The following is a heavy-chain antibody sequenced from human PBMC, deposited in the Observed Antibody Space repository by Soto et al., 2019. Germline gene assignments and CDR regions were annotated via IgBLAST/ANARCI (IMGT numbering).Heavy chain of an antibody. V-gene: IGHV4-31*03. CDR3: ARGRTVAAGTFDL. CDR2: IYYTGST. D-gene: IGHD6-13*01. CDR1: GGSITTSGYY. J-gene: IGHJ5*02. Sequence: PSETLSLTCSVSGGSITTSGYYWTWIRHLPGKCLEWIGYIYYTGSTYYNPSLESRVTISGDTSESQFSLKVTSVTAADTAVYYCARGRTVAAGTFDLWGPGILVTVSS.